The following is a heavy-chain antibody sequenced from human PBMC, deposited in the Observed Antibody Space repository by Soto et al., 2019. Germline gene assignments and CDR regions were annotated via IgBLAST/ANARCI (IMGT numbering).Heavy chain of an antibody. CDR3: ATSYYYDSSGYLSPGDV. CDR1: GGSISSGGYY. Sequence: SETLSLTCTVSGGSISSGGYYWSWIRQHPGKGLEWIGYIYYSGSTYYNPSLKSRVTVSVDTSKNQFSLKLSSVTAADTAVYYCATSYYYDSSGYLSPGDVWGQRTTVTVSS. D-gene: IGHD3-22*01. J-gene: IGHJ6*02. V-gene: IGHV4-31*03. CDR2: IYYSGST.